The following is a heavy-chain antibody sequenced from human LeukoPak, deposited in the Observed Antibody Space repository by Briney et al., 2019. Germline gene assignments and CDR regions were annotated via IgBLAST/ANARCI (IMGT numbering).Heavy chain of an antibody. D-gene: IGHD3-22*01. CDR3: ARPITTRYYYDSSKAFDI. CDR1: GGSFSGYY. V-gene: IGHV4-34*01. J-gene: IGHJ3*02. CDR2: INHSGST. Sequence: SETLSLTCAVYGGSFSGYYWSWIRQPPGKGLEWIGEINHSGSTNYNPSLKSRVTISVDTSKNQFSLKLSSVTAADTAVDYCARPITTRYYYDSSKAFDIWGQGTMVTVSS.